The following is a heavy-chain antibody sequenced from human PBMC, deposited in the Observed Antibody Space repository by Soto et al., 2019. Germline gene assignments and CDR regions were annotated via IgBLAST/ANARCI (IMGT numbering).Heavy chain of an antibody. Sequence: NPSETLSLTCTVSGGSISSYYWSWIRQPPGKGLEWIGYIYYSGSANYNPSLKSRVTISVDTSKNQFSLKLSSVTAADTAVYYCARDSGEDVDTAMEGGYYYYGMDVWGQGTTVTVSS. D-gene: IGHD5-18*01. J-gene: IGHJ6*02. CDR2: IYYSGSA. V-gene: IGHV4-59*01. CDR3: ARDSGEDVDTAMEGGYYYYGMDV. CDR1: GGSISSYY.